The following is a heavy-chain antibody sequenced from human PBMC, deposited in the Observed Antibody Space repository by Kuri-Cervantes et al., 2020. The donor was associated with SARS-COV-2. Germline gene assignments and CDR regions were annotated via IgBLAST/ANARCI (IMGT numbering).Heavy chain of an antibody. CDR3: ARAGRAVAGTSDYYMDV. Sequence: GESLKISCAASRFTFSSYAMSWVRQAPGKGLEWVSGISGGAGTTYYADSVRGRFTISRDNSRSTLYLQMNSLRAEDTAVYYCARAGRAVAGTSDYYMDVWGTGTTVTVSS. CDR1: RFTFSSYA. D-gene: IGHD6-19*01. J-gene: IGHJ6*03. CDR2: ISGGAGTT. V-gene: IGHV3-23*01.